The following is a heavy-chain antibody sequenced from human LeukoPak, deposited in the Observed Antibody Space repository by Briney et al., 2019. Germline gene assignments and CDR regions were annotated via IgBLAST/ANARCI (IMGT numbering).Heavy chain of an antibody. CDR1: GGSISSYY. V-gene: IGHV4-59*01. J-gene: IGHJ5*02. CDR3: ARGIWFGYNWSDP. Sequence: PSETLSLTCTVSGGSISSYYWSWIRQPPGKGLEWIGYIYYSGSTNYNPSLKSRVTISVDTSKNQFSLKLSSVTVADTAVYYCARGIWFGYNWSDPWGQGTLVTVSS. D-gene: IGHD3-10*01. CDR2: IYYSGST.